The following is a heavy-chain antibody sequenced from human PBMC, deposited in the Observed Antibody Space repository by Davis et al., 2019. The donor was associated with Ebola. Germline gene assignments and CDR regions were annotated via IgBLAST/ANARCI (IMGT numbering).Heavy chain of an antibody. V-gene: IGHV1-18*04. CDR3: ARGKWFDP. CDR1: GYTFTSYG. J-gene: IGHJ5*02. Sequence: AASVTVSCKASGYTFTSYGISWVRQSPGQGLEWMGRIIPVVDTKDYAQKFQGRVTLTADKATNTAYMELSGLRFDDTAVYYCARGKWFDPWGQGTLVSVTS. CDR2: IIPVVDTK.